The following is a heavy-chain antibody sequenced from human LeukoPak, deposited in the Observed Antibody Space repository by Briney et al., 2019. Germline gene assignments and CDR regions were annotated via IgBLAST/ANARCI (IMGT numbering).Heavy chain of an antibody. CDR1: GFTFSSYW. J-gene: IGHJ6*03. Sequence: GGSLRLSCAASGFTFSSYWMSWVRQAPGKGLEWVANIKQDGSNKYYADSVKGRFTISRDNSKNTLYLQMNSLRAEDTAVYYCARDPYSGGYGAYYYYYMDVWGKGTTVTVSS. D-gene: IGHD6-19*01. CDR2: IKQDGSNK. V-gene: IGHV3-7*01. CDR3: ARDPYSGGYGAYYYYYMDV.